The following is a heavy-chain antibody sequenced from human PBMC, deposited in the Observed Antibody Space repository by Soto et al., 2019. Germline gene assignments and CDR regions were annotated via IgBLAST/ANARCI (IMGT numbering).Heavy chain of an antibody. J-gene: IGHJ6*02. CDR3: ARDPPATRHGMDV. V-gene: IGHV3-53*02. CDR2: IYSGGST. CDR1: GFTVSSNY. Sequence: EVQLVETGGGLIQPGGALRLSCAASGFTVSSNYMSWVRQAPGKGLERVSVIYSGGSTYYADSVRGRFTISRDNSKNTLYLQMKSQRAEYTAVYYCARDPPATRHGMDVWGQGTTVTVSS.